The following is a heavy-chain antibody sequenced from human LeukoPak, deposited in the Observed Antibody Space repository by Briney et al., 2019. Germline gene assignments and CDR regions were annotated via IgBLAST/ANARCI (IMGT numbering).Heavy chain of an antibody. CDR3: ASGGLRYSGTY. CDR1: GGSISRYY. V-gene: IGHV4-4*07. D-gene: IGHD1-26*01. Sequence: NPSETLSLTCTVSGGSISRYYWSWIRQPAGKGLEWIGRIYTSGSTTYNSSLKSRVTMSVDTSKNQFSLKLSSVTAADTAVYYCASGGLRYSGTYWGQGTLVTVSS. CDR2: IYTSGST. J-gene: IGHJ4*02.